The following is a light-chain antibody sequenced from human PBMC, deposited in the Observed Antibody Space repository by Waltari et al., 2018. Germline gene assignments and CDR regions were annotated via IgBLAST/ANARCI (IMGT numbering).Light chain of an antibody. CDR2: EAN. CDR1: TSVVGLYNL. J-gene: IGLJ1*01. V-gene: IGLV2-23*01. CDR3: CSFAGTAVYV. Sequence: QSALTHPASVFVSPVQSTTISCTGTTSVVGLYNLSPWYQHPQGEAPKVIIYEANKRPSGVSNRFSGSKSGNTASLTISGLQAEDEAAYYCCSFAGTAVYVFGTGTKVTVL.